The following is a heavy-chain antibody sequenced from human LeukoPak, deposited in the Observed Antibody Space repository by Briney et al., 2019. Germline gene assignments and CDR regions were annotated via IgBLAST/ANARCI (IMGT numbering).Heavy chain of an antibody. J-gene: IGHJ1*01. V-gene: IGHV3-48*02. Sequence: PWGSLRLSCAASGFTFSRYIMNWVRQAPGKGLEWISYISSSSRTIHYAESVKGRFTISRDNAENSLDLKMNSLRDEDTAVYYCASHYFGSRGSYAEYFQHWGQGALVIVSS. CDR1: GFTFSRYI. D-gene: IGHD3-22*01. CDR2: ISSSSRTI. CDR3: ASHYFGSRGSYAEYFQH.